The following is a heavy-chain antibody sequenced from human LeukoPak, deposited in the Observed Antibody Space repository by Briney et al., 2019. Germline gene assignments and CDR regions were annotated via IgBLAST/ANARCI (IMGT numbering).Heavy chain of an antibody. CDR1: GGSLSGYY. D-gene: IGHD5-18*01. CDR3: ARGNTATNYYYCVDV. J-gene: IGHJ6*03. Sequence: SETLSLTCALYGGSLSGYYWSWIRQPPGKGREWIGEINHSGSTNYNPSLKSRVTISVDTSKNQFSLKLSSVTAADTAVYYCARGNTATNYYYCVDVWGKGTTVTVSS. V-gene: IGHV4-34*01. CDR2: INHSGST.